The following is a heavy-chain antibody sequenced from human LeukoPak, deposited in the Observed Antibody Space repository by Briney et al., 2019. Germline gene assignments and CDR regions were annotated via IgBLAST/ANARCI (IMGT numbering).Heavy chain of an antibody. CDR3: ARQLGSFDY. V-gene: IGHV6-1*01. J-gene: IGHJ4*02. D-gene: IGHD7-27*01. CDR2: AYYRSKWYN. Sequence: SQTFSLTFAISGDSVSSNSAAWSWIRQSPSRGLEWLGRAYYRSKWYNDYAVSVKSRITINPDTSKNQFSLQLNSVTPEDTAVYYCARQLGSFDYWGQGTLVTVSS. CDR1: GDSVSSNSAA.